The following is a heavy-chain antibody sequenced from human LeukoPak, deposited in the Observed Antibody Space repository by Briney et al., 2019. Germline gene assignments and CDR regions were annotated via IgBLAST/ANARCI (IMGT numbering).Heavy chain of an antibody. J-gene: IGHJ2*01. Sequence: PGGSLRLSCAASAVTFSSYAMHWVRHAPGKGLEWVAVISYDGSNKYYADSVNGRFTISTDNSKNTPYLQMNSLRAEDTAVYYCARVGGDYGSGRKPLDLWGRGTLVTVSS. V-gene: IGHV3-30-3*01. CDR1: AVTFSSYA. CDR3: ARVGGDYGSGRKPLDL. CDR2: ISYDGSNK. D-gene: IGHD3-10*01.